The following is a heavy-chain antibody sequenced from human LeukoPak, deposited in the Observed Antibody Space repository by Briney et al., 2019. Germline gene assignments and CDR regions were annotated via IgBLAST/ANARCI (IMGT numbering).Heavy chain of an antibody. CDR1: GFSFSSYN. CDR2: ITSSSDTI. J-gene: IGHJ4*02. D-gene: IGHD3-3*01. CDR3: ARVVFGVAGGDY. V-gene: IGHV3-48*01. Sequence: GGSLRLSCAASGFSFSSYNMILVRQAPGKGLECISYITSSSDTIHYAYSVKGRFAVSRDNVKNLLYLQMNSLRVEDTALYYCARVVFGVAGGDYWGQGTLVSVSS.